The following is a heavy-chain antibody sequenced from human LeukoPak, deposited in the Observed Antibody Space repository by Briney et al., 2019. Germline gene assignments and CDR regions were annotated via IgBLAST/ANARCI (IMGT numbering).Heavy chain of an antibody. V-gene: IGHV3-74*01. CDR1: GFTLSSYW. J-gene: IGHJ4*02. CDR2: IKSDGSVT. Sequence: PGGSLRHSCAAPGFTLSSYWMHLGPQAPGEGLVWGSRIKSDGSVTWYADSVKGRFTISRDNDENMLYLQMNSLRDEDTAVYFCARDHDAVGTTIDHWGQGTLVTVSS. CDR3: ARDHDAVGTTIDH. D-gene: IGHD1-14*01.